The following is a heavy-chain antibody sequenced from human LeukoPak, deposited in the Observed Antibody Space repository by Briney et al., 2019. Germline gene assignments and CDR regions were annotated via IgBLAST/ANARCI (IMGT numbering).Heavy chain of an antibody. CDR2: TFYRSKWYE. J-gene: IGHJ5*02. CDR1: GDSVSSNSAA. D-gene: IGHD2/OR15-2a*01. Sequence: SQTLPLTCAISGDSVSSNSAAWTWIRQSPSRGLEWLGRTFYRSKWYEDYAVSVKSRITINSDTFNNQFSLHLSSVTPEDTAIYYCARERDDYFPFDPWGQGTLVTVSS. CDR3: ARERDDYFPFDP. V-gene: IGHV6-1*01.